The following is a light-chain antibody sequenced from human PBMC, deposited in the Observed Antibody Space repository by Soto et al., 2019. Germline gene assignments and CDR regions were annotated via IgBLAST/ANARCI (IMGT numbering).Light chain of an antibody. CDR3: SSYTGSSTPVV. Sequence: QSVLTQPASVSGSPGQSITISYTGTSSDVGGYNYVSWYQHHPGKAPKLIIYDVSNRPSGVSNRFSGSKSGNTASLTISGLQADDEAEYYCSSYTGSSTPVVFGGGTKLTVL. CDR1: SSDVGGYNY. J-gene: IGLJ2*01. CDR2: DVS. V-gene: IGLV2-14*03.